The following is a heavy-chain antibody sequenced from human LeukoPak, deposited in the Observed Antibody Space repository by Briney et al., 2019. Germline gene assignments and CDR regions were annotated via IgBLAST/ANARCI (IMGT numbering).Heavy chain of an antibody. Sequence: PGGSLRLSCAASGFTFSSYEMNWVRQAPGKGLEWVSYISSSGSTIYYADSVKGRFTISRDNAKNSLYLQMNSLRAEDTAVYYCARDHRYYYDSSGYPYWGQGTLVTVSS. V-gene: IGHV3-48*03. D-gene: IGHD3-22*01. CDR1: GFTFSSYE. CDR3: ARDHRYYYDSSGYPY. J-gene: IGHJ4*02. CDR2: ISSSGSTI.